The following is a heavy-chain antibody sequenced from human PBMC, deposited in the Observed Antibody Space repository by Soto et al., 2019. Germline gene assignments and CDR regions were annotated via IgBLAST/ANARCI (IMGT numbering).Heavy chain of an antibody. Sequence: PGGSLRLSCAASGFTFSNYAVTWVRQAPGKGLEWVSTISGSGGSTYYADSVKGRFTISRDNSKNTLYLQMNSLRAEDTAVYYCAKDKGSSWYEIDYWGQGTPVNVSS. CDR2: ISGSGGST. D-gene: IGHD6-13*01. CDR1: GFTFSNYA. V-gene: IGHV3-23*01. J-gene: IGHJ4*02. CDR3: AKDKGSSWYEIDY.